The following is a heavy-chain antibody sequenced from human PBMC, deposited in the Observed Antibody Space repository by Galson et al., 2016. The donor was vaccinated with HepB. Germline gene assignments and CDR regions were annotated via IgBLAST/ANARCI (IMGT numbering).Heavy chain of an antibody. D-gene: IGHD3-3*01. Sequence: LSLTCTVSGGSISTNDYYWGWVRQPPGKGLEWVGLMTHDGNNIYYADSVKGRFTISRDISRSTLYLHMDSLRFEDTAVYFCARDSRPGPRRGVGEWIWGQGTLVTVAS. CDR3: ARDSRPGPRRGVGEWI. J-gene: IGHJ4*02. CDR1: GGSISTNDY. CDR2: MTHDGNNI. V-gene: IGHV3-30-3*01.